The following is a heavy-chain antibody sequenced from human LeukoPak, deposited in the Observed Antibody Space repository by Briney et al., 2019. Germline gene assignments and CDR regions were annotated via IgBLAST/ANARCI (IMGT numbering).Heavy chain of an antibody. J-gene: IGHJ3*02. V-gene: IGHV4-4*02. CDR3: ARVPRGPLNAFDI. CDR2: IYHSGSS. Sequence: KSSGTLSLTCAVSGGSITSSNWWSWVRQPPGKGLEWIGEIYHSGSSNYNPPLKSRVTISVDKSKNQFSLRLSSVTAADTAVYYCARVPRGPLNAFDIWGQGTMVTVSS. CDR1: GGSITSSNW. D-gene: IGHD3-10*01.